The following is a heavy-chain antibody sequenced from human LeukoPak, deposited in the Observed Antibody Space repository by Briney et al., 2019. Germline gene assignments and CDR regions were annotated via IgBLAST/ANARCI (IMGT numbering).Heavy chain of an antibody. CDR1: GYTLTELS. CDR3: ATGVIRYYYYYYMDV. V-gene: IGHV1-24*01. D-gene: IGHD3-16*02. Sequence: ASVKVSCKVSGYTLTELSMHWVRQAPGKGLEWMGGFDPEDGETIYAQKFQGRVTMTEDTSTDTAYMELSSLRFEDTAVYYCATGVIRYYYYYYMDVWGKGTTVTVSS. CDR2: FDPEDGET. J-gene: IGHJ6*03.